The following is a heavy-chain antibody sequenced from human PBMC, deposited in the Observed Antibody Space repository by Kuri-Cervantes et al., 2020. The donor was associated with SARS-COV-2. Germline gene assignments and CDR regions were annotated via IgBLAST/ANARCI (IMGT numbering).Heavy chain of an antibody. CDR3: ARDKSYGFWREPFDY. CDR1: GLTFGDYA. D-gene: IGHD3/OR15-3a*01. CDR2: ISGSGSNT. Sequence: GGSLRLSCVGSGLTFGDYAMSWVRQSPGKGLEWVSAISGSGSNTYYADSVKGRFIISRDNSKNTLYLQMDSLRADDTAVYFCARDKSYGFWREPFDYWGQGTPVTVSS. V-gene: IGHV3-23*01. J-gene: IGHJ4*02.